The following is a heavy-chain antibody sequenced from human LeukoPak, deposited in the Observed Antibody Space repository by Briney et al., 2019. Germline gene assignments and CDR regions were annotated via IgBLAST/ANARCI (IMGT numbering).Heavy chain of an antibody. Sequence: SETLSLTCTVSNGSMNNHYWAWIRQPPGKGLECIGYIYYTGSTNYNPSLKSRLTISVDTSKSQFSLRLSSVTAADTAVYYCARVLKYSGSYYCDYCGQGTLVTVAS. D-gene: IGHD1-26*01. CDR3: ARVLKYSGSYYCDY. CDR1: NGSMNNHY. J-gene: IGHJ4*02. CDR2: IYYTGST. V-gene: IGHV4-59*08.